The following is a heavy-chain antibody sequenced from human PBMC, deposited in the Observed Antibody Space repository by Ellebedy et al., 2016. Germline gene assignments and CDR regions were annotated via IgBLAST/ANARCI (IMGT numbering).Heavy chain of an antibody. Sequence: SETLSLTCTVSGGSISSSSYYWGWIRQPPGKGLEWIGSIYYSGSTYYNPSLKSRVTISVDTSKNQFSLKLSSVTAADTAVYYCAREPGYSGYADDYWGQGTLVTVSS. CDR1: GGSISSSSYY. CDR2: IYYSGST. J-gene: IGHJ4*02. CDR3: AREPGYSGYADDY. V-gene: IGHV4-39*07. D-gene: IGHD5-12*01.